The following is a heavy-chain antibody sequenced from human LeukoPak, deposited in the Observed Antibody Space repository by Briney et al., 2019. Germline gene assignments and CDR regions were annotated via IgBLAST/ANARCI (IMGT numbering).Heavy chain of an antibody. CDR1: GGSISSGDYY. Sequence: PSETLSLTCTVSGGSISSGDYYWSWIRQPPGKGLEWIGYIYYSGSTYYNPSLKSRVTITVDTSKNQFSLKLSSVTAADTAVYYCARGASSWEWAYYYYMDVWGKGTTVTVSS. V-gene: IGHV4-30-4*08. CDR2: IYYSGST. D-gene: IGHD6-13*01. J-gene: IGHJ6*03. CDR3: ARGASSWEWAYYYYMDV.